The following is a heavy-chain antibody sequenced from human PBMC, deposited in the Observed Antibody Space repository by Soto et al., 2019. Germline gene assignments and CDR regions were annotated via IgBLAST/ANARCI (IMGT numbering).Heavy chain of an antibody. V-gene: IGHV4-30-2*06. J-gene: IGHJ4*02. D-gene: IGHD5-12*01. CDR2: ISHLENT. CDR1: GASISYGGFS. CDR3: ARGGGYDSFDY. Sequence: SETLSLTCTVSGASISYGGFSWSWIRKSPGKGLEWIGYISHLENTYLHPSFKSRLTMSIDRTRNQFSLKLSSVTAADMAVYYCARGGGYDSFDYWGQGVLVTVSS.